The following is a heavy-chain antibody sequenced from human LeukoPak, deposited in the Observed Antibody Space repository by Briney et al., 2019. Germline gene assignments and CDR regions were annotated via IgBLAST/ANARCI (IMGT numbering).Heavy chain of an antibody. CDR1: GFSLSTSEVG. Sequence: SGPTLVKPTQTLTLTCTFSGFSLSTSEVGVGWIRQPPGRALEWLALIYWDDAKRYSPSLKSRLTVTKDTSKNQVVLTMTNMDPVDTATYYCSRCDYGDYYFDYWDQGTLVTVSS. V-gene: IGHV2-5*02. CDR3: SRCDYGDYYFDY. D-gene: IGHD4-17*01. CDR2: IYWDDAK. J-gene: IGHJ4*02.